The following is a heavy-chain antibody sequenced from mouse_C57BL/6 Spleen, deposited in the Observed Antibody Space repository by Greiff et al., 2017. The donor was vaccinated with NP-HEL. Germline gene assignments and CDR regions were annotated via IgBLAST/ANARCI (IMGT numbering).Heavy chain of an antibody. CDR1: GYTFTDYY. CDR2: INPNNGGT. J-gene: IGHJ3*01. Sequence: QLQQSGPELVKPGASVKISCKASGYTFTDYYMNWVKQSHGKSLEWIGDINPNNGGTSYNQKFKGKATLTVDKSSSTAYMELRSLTSEDSAAYYCAVYDYDGFAYWGQGTLVTVSA. D-gene: IGHD2-4*01. CDR3: AVYDYDGFAY. V-gene: IGHV1-26*01.